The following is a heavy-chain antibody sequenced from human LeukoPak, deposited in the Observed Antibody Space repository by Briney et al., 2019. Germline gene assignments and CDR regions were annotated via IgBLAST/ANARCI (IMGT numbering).Heavy chain of an antibody. V-gene: IGHV3-33*01. J-gene: IGHJ6*03. CDR2: IWYDGSNK. Sequence: GGSLRLSCAASGFTFSSYGMHWVSQAPGKGLEWLAVIWYDGSNKYYADSVKGRFTISRDNSKNTLYLQMNSLRAEDTAVYYCARDGMRSYYYYYYMDVWGKGTTVTVSS. CDR3: ARDGMRSYYYYYYMDV. D-gene: IGHD1-26*01. CDR1: GFTFSSYG.